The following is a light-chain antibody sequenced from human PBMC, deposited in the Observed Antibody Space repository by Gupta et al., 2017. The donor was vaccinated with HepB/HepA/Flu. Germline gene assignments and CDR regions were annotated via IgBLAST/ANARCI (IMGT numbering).Light chain of an antibody. Sequence: QSVLTQPPSASDIPGQRVTISCSGSSSNIGSNTVNWYQQLPGTAPKLLIYINNQRPSGVPARLSGSKSGTSASLAISGLQSEDEAYYYCSSWDDSLNGIIFGGGTKVTVL. CDR2: INN. CDR3: SSWDDSLNGII. J-gene: IGLJ2*01. CDR1: SSNIGSNT. V-gene: IGLV1-44*01.